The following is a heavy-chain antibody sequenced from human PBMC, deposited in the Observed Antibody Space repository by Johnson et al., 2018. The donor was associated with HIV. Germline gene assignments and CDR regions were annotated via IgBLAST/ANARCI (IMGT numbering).Heavy chain of an antibody. V-gene: IGHV3-30*02. Sequence: QVQLVESGGGVAQPGGSLRLSCVASGFTFSSYGMHWVRQAPGKGLEWVAFIRNDGSNKYYADSVKGRFTISRDNSKNTLYLQMNSLRAEDTAVYYCARDRYYEFWSGYRTFDIWGQGTMVTVSS. CDR2: IRNDGSNK. CDR1: GFTFSSYG. CDR3: ARDRYYEFWSGYRTFDI. J-gene: IGHJ3*02. D-gene: IGHD3-3*01.